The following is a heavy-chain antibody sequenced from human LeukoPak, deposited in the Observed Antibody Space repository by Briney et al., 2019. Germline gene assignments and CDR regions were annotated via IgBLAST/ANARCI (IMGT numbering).Heavy chain of an antibody. D-gene: IGHD3-22*01. CDR3: ARQSRLRYYDSSGYYFDP. V-gene: IGHV4-59*08. J-gene: IGHJ5*02. CDR1: GGSISSYY. CDR2: IYYSGST. Sequence: KSSETLSLTCTVSGGSISSYYWSWIRQPPGKGLEWIGYIYYSGSTNYNPSLKSRVTISVDTSKNQFSLKLSSVTAADTAVYYCARQSRLRYYDSSGYYFDPWGQGTLVTVSS.